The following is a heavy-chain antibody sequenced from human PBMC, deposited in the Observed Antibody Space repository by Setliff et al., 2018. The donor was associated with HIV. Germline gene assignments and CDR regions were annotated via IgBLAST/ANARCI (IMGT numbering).Heavy chain of an antibody. CDR2: ILPRDSDT. J-gene: IGHJ4*02. V-gene: IGHV5-51*01. D-gene: IGHD4-17*01. CDR3: VRRGYGGPAPYFDY. CDR1: GYSSTNYW. Sequence: PGESLKISCKASGYSSTNYWIGWVRQMPGRGLEYMGIILPRDSDTRYSPSFQGQVTISADKSISTAYLQWNSLRASDTAMYYCVRRGYGGPAPYFDYWGQGILVTVSS.